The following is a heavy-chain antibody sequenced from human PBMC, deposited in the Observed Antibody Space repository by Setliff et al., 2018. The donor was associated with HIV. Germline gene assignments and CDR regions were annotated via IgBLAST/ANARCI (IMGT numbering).Heavy chain of an antibody. D-gene: IGHD2-21*02. CDR3: ASAGPYCGDDCPYNWLTP. CDR1: SDSISSSY. Sequence: PSETLSLTCTVSSDSISSSYWTWIRQPPGQGLEWIGYVHHSGSTKYNASLRSRVTMPVDTSKNLFSLTLRSVTAADTAVYYCASAGPYCGDDCPYNWLTPWGQGTLVTVSS. V-gene: IGHV4-59*01. J-gene: IGHJ5*02. CDR2: VHHSGST.